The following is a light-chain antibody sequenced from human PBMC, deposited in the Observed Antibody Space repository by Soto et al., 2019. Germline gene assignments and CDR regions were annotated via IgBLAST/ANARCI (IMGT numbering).Light chain of an antibody. J-gene: IGKJ1*01. V-gene: IGKV3-15*01. CDR1: QTVRNH. CDR2: DAS. Sequence: ELVLTQSPGTMSLSPGERATLFCRASQTVRNHYLDWYQQTPGKDNRLRIDDASNRDTSIPARFSGIGSGTECTLTISSLQSEDCAVYYCQQYNNWPRTFGQGTKVDIK. CDR3: QQYNNWPRT.